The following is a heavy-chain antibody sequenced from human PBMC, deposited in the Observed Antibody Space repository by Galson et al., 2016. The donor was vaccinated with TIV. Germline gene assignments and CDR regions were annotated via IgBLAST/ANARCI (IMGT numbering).Heavy chain of an antibody. CDR1: GYTFTRYY. J-gene: IGHJ4*02. CDR3: ATYGSGRQASFDF. Sequence: SVKVSCKASGYTFTRYYMHWMRQAPGQGLEWMGVIDPSGGSTTYAQKFQGRVTVTRDTSTSTVYMELSSLTSEDTAVYYCATYGSGRQASFDFWGQGTLVTVSS. V-gene: IGHV1-46*03. D-gene: IGHD3-10*01. CDR2: IDPSGGST.